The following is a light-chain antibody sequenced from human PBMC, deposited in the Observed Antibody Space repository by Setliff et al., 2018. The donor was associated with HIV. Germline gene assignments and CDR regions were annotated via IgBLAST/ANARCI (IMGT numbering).Light chain of an antibody. CDR1: NSDIGTYNF. J-gene: IGLJ1*01. CDR2: EVR. CDR3: SSYAITNTLP. V-gene: IGLV2-14*01. Sequence: QSALAQPPSVSGSPGQSVAISCTGANSDIGTYNFVSWYQRAPGTAPKLIIYEVRNRPSGVSNRFSGSKSGNTASLTISGLQAEDEGDYYCSSYAITNTLPFGTGTKVTV.